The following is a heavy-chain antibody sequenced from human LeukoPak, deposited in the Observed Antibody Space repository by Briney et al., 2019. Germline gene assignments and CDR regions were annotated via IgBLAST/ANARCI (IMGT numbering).Heavy chain of an antibody. CDR3: ARGSWQLAEEVY. Sequence: SETLSLTCTVSGYSISSGYYWGWIRQPPGQGLEWIGNIYYSGSTYYNPSLKSRVTISVDTSKNQFSLKLSSVTAADTAVYYCARGSWQLAEEVYWGQGTLVTVSS. V-gene: IGHV4-38-2*02. CDR2: IYYSGST. J-gene: IGHJ4*02. CDR1: GYSISSGYY. D-gene: IGHD6-6*01.